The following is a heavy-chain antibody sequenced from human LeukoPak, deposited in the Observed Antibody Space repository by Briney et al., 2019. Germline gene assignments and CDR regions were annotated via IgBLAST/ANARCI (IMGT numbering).Heavy chain of an antibody. V-gene: IGHV3-48*03. CDR3: VRDTAGSGRFAQYFTY. CDR2: IINSGNTI. Sequence: PGGSLRLSCAASGFTSSNYDMNWVRQAPRQGLEWVSYIINSGNTIYYADSVKSRLTISRDNAKNSLYLQMNSLRAEDTAVYYCVRDTAGSGRFAQYFTYWGQGTLVTVSP. J-gene: IGHJ1*01. D-gene: IGHD6-19*01. CDR1: GFTSSNYD.